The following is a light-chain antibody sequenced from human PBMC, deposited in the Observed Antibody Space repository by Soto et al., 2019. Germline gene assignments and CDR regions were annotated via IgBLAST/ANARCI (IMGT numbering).Light chain of an antibody. CDR3: QQYDRSPLT. CDR1: ESVKSRF. V-gene: IGKV3-20*01. J-gene: IGKJ4*01. CDR2: GAS. Sequence: EIVLTQSPGTLSLSPGERATLSCRASESVKSRFLAWYQQKPGQAPRLLIYGASSRATGIPDRFSGSGSGTDFTLTISRLEPEDFAVYYCQQYDRSPLTFGGGTKVEIK.